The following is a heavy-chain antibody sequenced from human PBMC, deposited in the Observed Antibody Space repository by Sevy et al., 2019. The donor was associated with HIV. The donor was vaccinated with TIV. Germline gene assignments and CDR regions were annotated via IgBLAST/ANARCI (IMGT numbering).Heavy chain of an antibody. J-gene: IGHJ6*02. V-gene: IGHV3-21*01. D-gene: IGHD2-2*01. CDR3: ARQPVLWDIVLVPAAMNGMDV. CDR1: GFTFSSYS. CDR2: ISSSSSYI. Sequence: GGSLRLSCAASGFTFSSYSMNWVRQAPGKGLEWVSSISSSSSYIYYADSVKGRFTISRDNAKNSLYLQMSSLRAEDTAVYYCARQPVLWDIVLVPAAMNGMDVWGQGTTVTVSS.